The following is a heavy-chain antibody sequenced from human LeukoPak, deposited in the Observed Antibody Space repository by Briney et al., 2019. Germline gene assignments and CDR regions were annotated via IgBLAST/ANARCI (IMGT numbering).Heavy chain of an antibody. CDR1: GFTFDDYA. CDR3: AKDFLPAYCSGGSCYSGVDY. J-gene: IGHJ4*02. V-gene: IGHV3-43D*03. Sequence: PGGSLRPSCAASGFTFDDYAMHWVRQAPGKGLEWVSLISWDGGSTYYADSVKGRFTISRDNSKNSLYLQMNSLRAEDTALYYCAKDFLPAYCSGGSCYSGVDYWGQGTLVTVSS. D-gene: IGHD2-15*01. CDR2: ISWDGGST.